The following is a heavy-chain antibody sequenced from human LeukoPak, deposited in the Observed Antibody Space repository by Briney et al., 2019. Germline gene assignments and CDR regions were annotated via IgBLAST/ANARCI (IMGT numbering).Heavy chain of an antibody. CDR2: IYTSGST. Sequence: PSQTLSLTCTAPGGSISSGSYYWSWIRQPAGKGLEWIGRIYTSGSTNYNPSLKSRVTISVDTSKNQFSPKLSSVTAADTAVYYCARTYRGNWFDPWGQGTLVTVSS. V-gene: IGHV4-61*02. J-gene: IGHJ5*02. CDR1: GGSISSGSYY. CDR3: ARTYRGNWFDP. D-gene: IGHD3-10*01.